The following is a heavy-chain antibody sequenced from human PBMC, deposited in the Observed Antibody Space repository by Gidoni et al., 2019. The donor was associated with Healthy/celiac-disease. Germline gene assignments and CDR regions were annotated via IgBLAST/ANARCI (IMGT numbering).Heavy chain of an antibody. CDR3: ARGQRAHFDY. CDR2: ISSSSSTI. Sequence: EVQLVASGGGVVQSAGSLRLSCAASCFTFSSYSMNWVRQAPGKGLECVSYISSSSSTIYYADSVKGRFTISRDNAKNSLYLQMNSLRAEDTAVYYCARGQRAHFDYWGQGTLVTVSS. V-gene: IGHV3-48*01. J-gene: IGHJ4*02. D-gene: IGHD1-1*01. CDR1: CFTFSSYS.